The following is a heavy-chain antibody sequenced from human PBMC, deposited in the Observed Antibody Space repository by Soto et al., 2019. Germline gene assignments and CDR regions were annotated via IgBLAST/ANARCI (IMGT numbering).Heavy chain of an antibody. CDR3: ERFGCWVPYSYDSSPYTFVHWFDP. Sequence: SETLCLTCAVSGYSITTGYYWGWLWQPPGKGLECIGSIYHGGCTYYNPSPNSRVTLSIAMTNNHVSLILYSVTAADTAGSYCERFGCWVPYSYDSSPYTFVHWFDPWDRGTRVTVSS. CDR1: GYSITTGYY. CDR2: IYHGGCT. V-gene: IGHV4-38-2*01. D-gene: IGHD3-22*01. J-gene: IGHJ5*02.